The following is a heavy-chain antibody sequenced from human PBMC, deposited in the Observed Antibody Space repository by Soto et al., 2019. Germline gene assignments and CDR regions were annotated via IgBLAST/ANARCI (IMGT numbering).Heavy chain of an antibody. CDR3: ATRGYSYGVDY. Sequence: SETLSLTCTVSGGSISSGGYYWSWIRQHPGKGLEWIGYIYYSGSTYYNPSLKSRVTISVDTSKNQFSLKLSSVTAADTAVYYCATRGYSYGVDYWGQGTLVTVSS. CDR1: GGSISSGGYY. CDR2: IYYSGST. D-gene: IGHD5-18*01. J-gene: IGHJ4*02. V-gene: IGHV4-31*03.